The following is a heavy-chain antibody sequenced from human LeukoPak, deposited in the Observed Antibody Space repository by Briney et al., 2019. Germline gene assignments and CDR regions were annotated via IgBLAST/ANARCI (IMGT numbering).Heavy chain of an antibody. CDR2: ISSSSSYI. V-gene: IGHV3-21*01. Sequence: GGSLRLSCAASGFTFSSYSMNWVRQAPGKGLEWVSSISSSSSYIYYADSVKGRFTISRDNAKNSLYLQMNSLRAEDTAVYYCARGEDSSSFYYYMDVWGKGTTVTASS. CDR3: ARGEDSSSFYYYMDV. D-gene: IGHD6-13*01. J-gene: IGHJ6*03. CDR1: GFTFSSYS.